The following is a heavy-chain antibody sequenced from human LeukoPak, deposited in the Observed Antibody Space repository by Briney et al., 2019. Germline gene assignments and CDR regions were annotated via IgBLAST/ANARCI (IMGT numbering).Heavy chain of an antibody. D-gene: IGHD6-13*01. J-gene: IGHJ5*02. CDR1: GFTFGDYA. Sequence: GSLRLSCTASGFTFGDYAMSWVRQAPGKGLEWVGFIRSKAYGGTTEYAASVKGRFTISRDDSKSIAYLQMNSLKTEDTAVYYCTRAPGLSSSCRRCDWFDPWGQGTLVTVSS. V-gene: IGHV3-49*04. CDR3: TRAPGLSSSCRRCDWFDP. CDR2: IRSKAYGGTT.